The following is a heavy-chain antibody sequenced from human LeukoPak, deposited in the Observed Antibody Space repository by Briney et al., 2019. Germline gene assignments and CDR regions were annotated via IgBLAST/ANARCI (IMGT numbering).Heavy chain of an antibody. CDR1: GGTFSSYA. J-gene: IGHJ4*02. D-gene: IGHD6-19*01. CDR3: ARDGSYSSGWYSVDY. CDR2: IIPIFGTA. Sequence: SVKVSCKASGGTFSSYAISWVRQAPGQGLEWMGGIIPIFGTANYAQKFQGRVTITADESTSTAYMELSSLRSEDTAVYYCARDGSYSSGWYSVDYWGQGTLVTVSS. V-gene: IGHV1-69*13.